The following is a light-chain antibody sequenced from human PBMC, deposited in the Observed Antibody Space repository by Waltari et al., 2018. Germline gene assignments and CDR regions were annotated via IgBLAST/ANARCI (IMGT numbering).Light chain of an antibody. CDR3: QQYDISPLT. CDR2: GAS. V-gene: IGKV3-20*01. J-gene: IGKJ4*01. Sequence: VLTQSPGTLSLSPGERATLSCRASQTVRTTYLAWYQQKPGQAPTLLIYGASSRATGIPDRFSGSGSGTDFSLTISSLEPEDFAVYYCQQYDISPLTFGGGTRVEIK. CDR1: QTVRTTY.